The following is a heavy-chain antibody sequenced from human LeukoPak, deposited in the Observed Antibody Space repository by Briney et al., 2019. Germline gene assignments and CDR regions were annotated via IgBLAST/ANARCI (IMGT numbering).Heavy chain of an antibody. CDR3: ATLWGSPDAFDL. D-gene: IGHD7-27*01. CDR2: ISNSGRYI. J-gene: IGHJ3*01. Sequence: GGSLRLSCAASGFIFSKYNMKWVRQAPGRGLEWVSSISNSGRYIDYANSVQGRFTISRDNAKASLSLQMNSLRADDTAVYYCATLWGSPDAFDLWGRGTKVTVSS. V-gene: IGHV3-21*01. CDR1: GFIFSKYN.